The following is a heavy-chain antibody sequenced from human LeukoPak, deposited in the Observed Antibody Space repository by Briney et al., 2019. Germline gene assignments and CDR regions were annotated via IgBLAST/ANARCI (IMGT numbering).Heavy chain of an antibody. Sequence: GGSLRLSCAASGFSFSSYSMNWVRQAPGKGLEWVSSISSSSSYIYYADSVKGRFTISRDNAKNSLYLQMNSLRAEDTAVYYCARDGGSYNFDYWGQGTLVTVSS. CDR1: GFSFSSYS. V-gene: IGHV3-21*01. CDR3: ARDGGSYNFDY. J-gene: IGHJ4*02. CDR2: ISSSSSYI. D-gene: IGHD2-15*01.